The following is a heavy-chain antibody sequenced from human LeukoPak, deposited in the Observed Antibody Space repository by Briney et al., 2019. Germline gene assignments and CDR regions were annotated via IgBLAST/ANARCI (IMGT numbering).Heavy chain of an antibody. CDR2: ISGSGEDT. J-gene: IGHJ5*02. CDR3: ARFGSTSWTRWFDP. CDR1: GFTLSSYA. D-gene: IGHD6-13*01. V-gene: IGHV3-23*01. Sequence: GGSLRLSCAASGFTLSSYAMSWVRQAPGKGLEWVSIISGSGEDTYYTDSVKGRSTISRDNSKNTLSLQMSSLRVEDTAVYYCARFGSTSWTRWFDPWGQGTLVTVSS.